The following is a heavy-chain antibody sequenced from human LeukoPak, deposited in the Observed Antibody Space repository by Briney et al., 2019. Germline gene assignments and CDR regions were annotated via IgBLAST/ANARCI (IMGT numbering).Heavy chain of an antibody. CDR2: ISVHNGNT. J-gene: IGHJ4*02. Sequence: ASVKVSCKASGYTFSNYAISWVRHAPGQGLEWMGWISVHNGNTKYAQKLQGRVTMTTDTSTTTAYMELRSLTSDDTAVYFCARVDSRGWSAFHYWGQGTLVTVFS. D-gene: IGHD6-19*01. CDR3: ARVDSRGWSAFHY. CDR1: GYTFSNYA. V-gene: IGHV1-18*01.